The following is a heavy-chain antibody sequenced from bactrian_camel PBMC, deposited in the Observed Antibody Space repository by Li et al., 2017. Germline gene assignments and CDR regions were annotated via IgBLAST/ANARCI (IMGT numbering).Heavy chain of an antibody. Sequence: HVQLVESGGGSAQVGGSLRLSCSASADALMYMAWFRQAPGQKREAVAAITTGGSSTMYHDSVKGRFTISRESGKNTVHLQMNSLKPEDTAIYFCAAETTYRGCGTWSGYHIWGQGTQVTVSP. CDR2: ITTGGSST. CDR3: AAETTYRGCGTWSGYHI. V-gene: IGHV3S53*01. J-gene: IGHJ4*01. D-gene: IGHD2*01. CDR1: ADALMY.